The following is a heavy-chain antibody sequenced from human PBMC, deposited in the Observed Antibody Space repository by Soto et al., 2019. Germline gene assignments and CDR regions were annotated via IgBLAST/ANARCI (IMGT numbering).Heavy chain of an antibody. D-gene: IGHD3-22*01. J-gene: IGHJ4*02. Sequence: SVKVSCKASGGTFSIYAISCVLQSPLQWREWMGGIIPIFGTANYAQKFQGRVTITADESTSTAYMELSSLRSEDTAVYYCAREPPYYYDFRGSYYFDYWGQGTLVTVSS. CDR1: GGTFSIYA. CDR3: AREPPYYYDFRGSYYFDY. V-gene: IGHV1-69*13. CDR2: IIPIFGTA.